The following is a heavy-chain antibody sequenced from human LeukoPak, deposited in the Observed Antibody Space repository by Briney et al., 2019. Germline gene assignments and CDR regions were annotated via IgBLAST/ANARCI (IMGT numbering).Heavy chain of an antibody. D-gene: IGHD4-23*01. V-gene: IGHV3-23*01. J-gene: IGHJ4*02. CDR2: ISSSGGGT. CDR1: GFTFSSYA. Sequence: GGSLRLSCAASGFTFSSYAMSWVRQAPGKGLEWVSTISSSGGGTNYADSVKGRFTIARDNSQNTLFLQMSSLRAEDTAVYYCAKSEIGGNGYFDHWGQGTLVTVSS. CDR3: AKSEIGGNGYFDH.